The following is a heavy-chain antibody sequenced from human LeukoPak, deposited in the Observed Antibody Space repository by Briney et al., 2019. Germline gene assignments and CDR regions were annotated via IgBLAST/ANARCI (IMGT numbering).Heavy chain of an antibody. D-gene: IGHD3-9*01. CDR1: GFTFSSYA. CDR2: ISYDGSNK. J-gene: IGHJ4*02. Sequence: GGSLRLSCAASGFTFSSYAMHWVRQAPGKGLEWVAVISYDGSNKYYADSVKGRFTISRDNSKNTLYLQMNSLRAEDTAVYYCARGRYDILTGYRFDYWGQGTLVTVSS. V-gene: IGHV3-30-3*01. CDR3: ARGRYDILTGYRFDY.